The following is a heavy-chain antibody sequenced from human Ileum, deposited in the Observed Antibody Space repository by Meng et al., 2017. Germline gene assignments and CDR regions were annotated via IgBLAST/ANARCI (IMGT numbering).Heavy chain of an antibody. CDR1: GGSVSTSDSQ. Sequence: QVELQESGPGLVRRSQTRSPICTVSGGSVSTSDSQWGWLRQPPGKGLEWIGYAGTNYNPSLKSRVTISVDTSKRQFSLKLTSVTAADTAVYYCARDHWGSLDYWGQGILVTVSS. V-gene: IGHV4-61*08. CDR2: AGT. D-gene: IGHD7-27*01. J-gene: IGHJ4*02. CDR3: ARDHWGSLDY.